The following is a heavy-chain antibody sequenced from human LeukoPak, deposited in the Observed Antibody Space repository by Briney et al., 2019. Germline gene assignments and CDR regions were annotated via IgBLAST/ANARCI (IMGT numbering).Heavy chain of an antibody. V-gene: IGHV4-30-4*01. CDR3: ARGGSSGSFDY. CDR2: IYYSGST. CDR1: GGSISSGDYY. D-gene: IGHD3-10*01. Sequence: SETLSLTCTVSGGSISSGDYYWSWIRQPPGKGLEWIGYIYYSGSTYYNPSFKSRVTISVDTSKNQFSLKLSSVTAADTAVYYCARGGSSGSFDYWGQGTLVTVSS. J-gene: IGHJ4*02.